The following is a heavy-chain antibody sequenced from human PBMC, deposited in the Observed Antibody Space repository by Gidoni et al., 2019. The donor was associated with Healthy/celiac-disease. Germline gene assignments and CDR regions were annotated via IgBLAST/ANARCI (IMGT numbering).Heavy chain of an antibody. J-gene: IGHJ6*02. V-gene: IGHV3-11*05. CDR2: ISSSSSYT. Sequence: QVQLVESGGGLVKPGGSLRLSCAASGFTFSDYYMSWIRQAPGKGLEWVSYISSSSSYTNYADSVKGRFTISRDNAKNSLYLQMNSLRAEDTAVYYCARALNYYDSSALKYGMDVWGQGTTVTVSS. CDR3: ARALNYYDSSALKYGMDV. CDR1: GFTFSDYY. D-gene: IGHD3-22*01.